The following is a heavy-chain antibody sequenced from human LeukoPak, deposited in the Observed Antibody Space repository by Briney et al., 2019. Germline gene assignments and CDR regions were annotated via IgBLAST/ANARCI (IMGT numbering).Heavy chain of an antibody. CDR2: ISYDGSNK. CDR1: GFTFSSYA. CDR3: ARDQGYSGYVL. V-gene: IGHV3-30-3*01. Sequence: PGGSLRLSCAASGFTFSSYAMHWVRQAPGKGLEWVAVISYDGSNKYYADSVKGRFTISRDNSKNTLYLQMNSLRAEDTAVYYCARDQGYSGYVLWGQGTLVTVSS. J-gene: IGHJ4*02. D-gene: IGHD5-12*01.